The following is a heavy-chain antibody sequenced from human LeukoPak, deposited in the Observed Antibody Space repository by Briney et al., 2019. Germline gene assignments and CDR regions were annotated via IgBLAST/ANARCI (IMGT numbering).Heavy chain of an antibody. CDR2: ISAYNGNT. D-gene: IGHD1-7*01. CDR1: GYTFTSYG. Sequence: ASVKVSCKASGYTFTSYGISRVRQAPGEGLEWMGWISAYNGNTNYAQKLQGRVTMTTDTSTSTTSMELRSLRSDDTAVYYCARDPGGELAYYGRDAGGQGTTVTVSS. V-gene: IGHV1-18*01. J-gene: IGHJ6*02. CDR3: ARDPGGELAYYGRDA.